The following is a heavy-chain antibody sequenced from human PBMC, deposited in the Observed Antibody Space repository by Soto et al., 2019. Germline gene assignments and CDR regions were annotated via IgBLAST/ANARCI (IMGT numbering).Heavy chain of an antibody. Sequence: QVQLQESGPGLVKPSQTLSLTCTVSGGSISSGDYYWSWIRQPPGKGLEWIGYIYYSGSTYYNPFLKSRVTISVDTSKNQFSLKLSSVTAADTAVYYCARDCISTISHYGMDVWGQGTTVTVSS. CDR2: IYYSGST. CDR3: ARDCISTISHYGMDV. CDR1: GGSISSGDYY. D-gene: IGHD2-2*01. V-gene: IGHV4-30-4*01. J-gene: IGHJ6*02.